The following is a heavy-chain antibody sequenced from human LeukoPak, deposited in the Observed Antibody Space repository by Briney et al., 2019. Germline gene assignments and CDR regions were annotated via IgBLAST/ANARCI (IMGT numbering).Heavy chain of an antibody. CDR2: INAGNGNT. J-gene: IGHJ4*02. Sequence: ASVNVSCKASGYTFTTYAMHWVRQAPGQRLEWMGWINAGNGNTKYSQKFQARVTITRDTSASTAYMELSSLRSEDTAVYYCARDPIGSRWPYYFDYWGQGTLVTVSS. V-gene: IGHV1-3*01. CDR3: ARDPIGSRWPYYFDY. D-gene: IGHD6-13*01. CDR1: GYTFTTYA.